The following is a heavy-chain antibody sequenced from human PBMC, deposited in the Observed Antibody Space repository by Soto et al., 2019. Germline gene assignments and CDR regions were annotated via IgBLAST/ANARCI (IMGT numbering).Heavy chain of an antibody. CDR1: GGSISSGGYY. CDR2: IYYSGST. V-gene: IGHV4-31*03. Sequence: SETLSLTCTVSGGSISSGGYYWSWIRQHPGKGLEWIGYIYYSGSTYYNPSLKSRVTISVDTSKNQFSLKLSSVTAADTAVYYCARDGGRSGYDPNFDYWGQGTLVTVSS. CDR3: ARDGGRSGYDPNFDY. J-gene: IGHJ4*02. D-gene: IGHD5-12*01.